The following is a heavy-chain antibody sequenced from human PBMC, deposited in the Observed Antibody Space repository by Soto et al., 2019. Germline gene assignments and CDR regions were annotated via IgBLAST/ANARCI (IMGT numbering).Heavy chain of an antibody. J-gene: IGHJ6*02. CDR2: IYYSGST. D-gene: IGHD6-6*01. Sequence: SLTCAVYGGSFSGYYWSWIRQPPGKGLEWIGSIYYSGSTYYNPSLKSRVTISVDTSKNQFSLKLSSVTAADTAVYYCARHSRPASSLPSIAARPWTHGGMDVWGQGTTVTVSS. CDR1: GGSFSGYY. V-gene: IGHV4-34*01. CDR3: ARHSRPASSLPSIAARPWTHGGMDV.